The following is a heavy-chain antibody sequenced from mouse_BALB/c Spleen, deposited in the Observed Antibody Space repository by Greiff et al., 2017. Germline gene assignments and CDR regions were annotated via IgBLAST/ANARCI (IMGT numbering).Heavy chain of an antibody. CDR1: GYAFTNYL. CDR3: ARSGSTMITTNFDY. Sequence: VKLQQSGAELVRPGTSVKVSCKASGYAFTNYLIEWVKQRPGQGLEWIGVINPGSGGTNYNEKFKGKATLTADKSSNTAYMQLSSLTSEDSAVYFCARSGSTMITTNFDYWGQGTTLTVSS. CDR2: INPGSGGT. J-gene: IGHJ2*01. D-gene: IGHD2-4*01. V-gene: IGHV1-54*02.